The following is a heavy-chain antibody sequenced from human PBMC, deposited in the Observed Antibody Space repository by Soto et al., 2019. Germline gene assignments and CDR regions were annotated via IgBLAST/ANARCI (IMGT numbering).Heavy chain of an antibody. CDR1: GFTFSSYA. J-gene: IGHJ6*02. CDR2: IWYDGSNK. Sequence: GGSLRLSCAASGFTFSSYAMSWVRQAPGKGLEWVAVIWYDGSNKYYADSVKGRFTISRDNSKNTLYLQMNSLRAEDTAVYYCARKVVPAASPIWGPYYYYGMDVWGQGTTVTVSS. D-gene: IGHD2-2*01. CDR3: ARKVVPAASPIWGPYYYYGMDV. V-gene: IGHV3-33*08.